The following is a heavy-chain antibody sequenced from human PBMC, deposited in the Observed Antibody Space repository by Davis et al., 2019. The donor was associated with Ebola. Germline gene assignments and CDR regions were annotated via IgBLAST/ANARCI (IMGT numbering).Heavy chain of an antibody. V-gene: IGHV4-39*02. CDR1: GGSISSSSYS. J-gene: IGHJ4*02. Sequence: SETLSLTCTVSGGSISSSSYSWGWFRRPPGKGLEWIGSIYYSGSTYYNPSLKSRVAMSVDTSKNQFSLKLSSATAADTAVYYCARDYVYWGQGTPVTVSS. CDR2: IYYSGST. CDR3: ARDYVY. D-gene: IGHD1-14*01.